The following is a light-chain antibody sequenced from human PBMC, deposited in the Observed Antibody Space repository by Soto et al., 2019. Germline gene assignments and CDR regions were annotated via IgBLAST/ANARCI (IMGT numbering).Light chain of an antibody. CDR3: QQYGGSPPIT. CDR1: QSVSTIH. J-gene: IGKJ5*01. V-gene: IGKV3-20*01. Sequence: EIVLTQSPSTLSLSPGDSATLSCRASQSVSTIHLAWYQQKPGQAPRLLIFAASSRAIGIPDRFSASGSGTDYTLTISGLEPEDLGVYYCQQYGGSPPITFGQGTRLEIK. CDR2: AAS.